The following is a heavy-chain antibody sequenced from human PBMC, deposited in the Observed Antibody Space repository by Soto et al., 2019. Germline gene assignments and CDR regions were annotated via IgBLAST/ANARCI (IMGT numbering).Heavy chain of an antibody. CDR3: ARQGFDDYGDSNWFDP. V-gene: IGHV4-34*01. CDR2: INHSGST. J-gene: IGHJ5*02. D-gene: IGHD4-17*01. Sequence: SETLSLTCAVYGGSFSGYYWSWIRQPPGKGLEWIGEINHSGSTNYNPSLKSRVTISVDTSKNQFSLKLSSVTAADTAVYYCARQGFDDYGDSNWFDPWGQGTLVTVSS. CDR1: GGSFSGYY.